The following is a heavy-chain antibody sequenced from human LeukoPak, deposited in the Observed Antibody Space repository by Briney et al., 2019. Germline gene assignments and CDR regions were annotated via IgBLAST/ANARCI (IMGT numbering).Heavy chain of an antibody. V-gene: IGHV3-74*01. D-gene: IGHD5-24*01. CDR1: GFTFSSYW. CDR2: INTDGRTT. Sequence: GGSLRLSCAASGFTFSSYWMNWVRQAPGKGLVWVAHINTDGRTTTYADSVKGRFTVSRDNAKNTLYLEMNRLRAEDTAVYYCARDNAYMFDYWGQGTQVTVSS. CDR3: ARDNAYMFDY. J-gene: IGHJ4*02.